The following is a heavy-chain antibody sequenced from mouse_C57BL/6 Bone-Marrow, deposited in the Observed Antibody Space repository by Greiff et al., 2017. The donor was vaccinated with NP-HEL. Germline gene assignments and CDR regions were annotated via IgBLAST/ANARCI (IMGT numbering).Heavy chain of an antibody. D-gene: IGHD1-1*01. CDR2: IDPSDSYT. Sequence: QVQLQQPGAELVMPGASVKLSCKASGYTFTSYWMHWVKQRPGQGLEWIGEIDPSDSYTKYNQKFKGKSTLTVDKSSSTAYMQLSSLTSEDSAVYYCARETTGVADWYFDVWGTGTTVTVSS. CDR1: GYTFTSYW. V-gene: IGHV1-69*01. J-gene: IGHJ1*03. CDR3: ARETTGVADWYFDV.